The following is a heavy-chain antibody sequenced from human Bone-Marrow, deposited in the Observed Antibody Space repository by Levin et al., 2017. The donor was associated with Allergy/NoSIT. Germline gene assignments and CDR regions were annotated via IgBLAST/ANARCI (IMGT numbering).Heavy chain of an antibody. Sequence: SETLSLTCTVSGGSISSSSYYWGWIRQPPGKGLEWIGSIYYSGSTYYNPSLKSRVTISVDTSKNQFSLKLSSVTAADTAVYYCARQETPAPFDYWGQGTLVTVSS. D-gene: IGHD4-23*01. CDR2: IYYSGST. V-gene: IGHV4-39*01. CDR1: GGSISSSSYY. J-gene: IGHJ4*02. CDR3: ARQETPAPFDY.